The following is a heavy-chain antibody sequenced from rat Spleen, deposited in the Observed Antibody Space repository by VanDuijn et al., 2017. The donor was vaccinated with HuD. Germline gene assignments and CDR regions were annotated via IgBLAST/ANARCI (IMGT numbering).Heavy chain of an antibody. J-gene: IGHJ2*01. D-gene: IGHD2-1*01. CDR3: ARSTYDYFDY. V-gene: IGHV5-58*01. CDR1: GFAFNSYW. Sequence: EVQLVESGGGLVQPGRSLKLSCVASGFAFNSYWMYWTRQAPGKGLEWVSSITPDGDSTFYPDSVKGRFTISRDNTKSTLYLQMDSLGSEDTATYYCARSTYDYFDYWGQGVMLTVSS. CDR2: ITPDGDST.